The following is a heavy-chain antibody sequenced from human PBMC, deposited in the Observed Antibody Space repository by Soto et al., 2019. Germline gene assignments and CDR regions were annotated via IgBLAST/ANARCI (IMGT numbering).Heavy chain of an antibody. J-gene: IGHJ4*02. D-gene: IGHD5-12*01. CDR1: GRSLSGYY. CDR3: TKNSAYALDY. CDR2: INDSGSY. V-gene: IGHV4-34*01. Sequence: VQLQQWGAGLLKPSETLSLNCAVYGRSLSGYYWSWIRQPPGKGLEWIGEINDSGSYNHNPSLESRVAISVDTSKNELSLRLNYVTAADTAVYYCTKNSAYALDYWGLGILVTVSS.